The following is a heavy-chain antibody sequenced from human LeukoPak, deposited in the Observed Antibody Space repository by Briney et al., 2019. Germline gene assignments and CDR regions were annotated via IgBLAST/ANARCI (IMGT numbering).Heavy chain of an antibody. J-gene: IGHJ4*02. CDR1: GFTVSSRY. CDR2: IHGDGST. Sequence: GGSLRLSCAASGFTVSSRYMSWVRQAPGKGLEWVSVIHGDGSTYYADSVKGRFTISRDNSKNPLYLQMNSLRAEDTAVYYCARGESSDCTCIDYWGQGTLVSVSS. D-gene: IGHD2-21*02. CDR3: ARGESSDCTCIDY. V-gene: IGHV3-53*01.